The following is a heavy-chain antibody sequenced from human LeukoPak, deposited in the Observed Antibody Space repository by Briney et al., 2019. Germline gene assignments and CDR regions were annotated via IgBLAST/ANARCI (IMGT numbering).Heavy chain of an antibody. CDR3: ARHRLSRALGETRFDY. CDR2: INHSGST. J-gene: IGHJ4*02. D-gene: IGHD3-16*01. CDR1: GGSFSGYY. Sequence: SETLSLTCAVYGGSFSGYYWSWIRQPPGKGLEWIGEINHSGSTNYNPSLKSRVTISVDTSKNQFSLKLSSVTAADTAVYYCARHRLSRALGETRFDYWGQGTLVTVSS. V-gene: IGHV4-34*01.